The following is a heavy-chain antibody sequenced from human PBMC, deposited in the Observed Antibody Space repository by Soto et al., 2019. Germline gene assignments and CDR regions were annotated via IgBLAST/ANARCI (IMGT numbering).Heavy chain of an antibody. D-gene: IGHD3-3*01. V-gene: IGHV3-33*01. Sequence: QVQLVESGGGVVQPGRSLRLSCAASGFTFSSYGMHWVRQAPGKGLEWVAVIWYDGSNKYYADSVKGRFTISRDNSKNTLYLQMNSLRAEDTAVYYCARASTIFGVVIHDAFDLWGQGTMVTVSS. CDR1: GFTFSSYG. J-gene: IGHJ3*01. CDR2: IWYDGSNK. CDR3: ARASTIFGVVIHDAFDL.